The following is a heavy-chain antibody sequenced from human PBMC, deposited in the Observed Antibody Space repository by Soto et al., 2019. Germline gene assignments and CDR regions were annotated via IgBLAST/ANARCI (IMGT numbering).Heavy chain of an antibody. CDR1: GYSFTSYW. Sequence: PGESLKISCKGSGYSFTSYWISWVRQMPGKGLEWMGRIDPSDSYTNYSPSFRGHVTISADKSISTAYLQWSSLKASDTAMYYCAMYGPDIVVVPAAQRGDAFDIWGQGTMVTVSS. J-gene: IGHJ3*02. CDR3: AMYGPDIVVVPAAQRGDAFDI. CDR2: IDPSDSYT. D-gene: IGHD2-2*01. V-gene: IGHV5-10-1*01.